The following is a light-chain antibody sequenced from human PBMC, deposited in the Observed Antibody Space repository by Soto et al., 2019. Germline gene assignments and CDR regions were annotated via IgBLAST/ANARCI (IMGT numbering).Light chain of an antibody. CDR1: QSISTS. V-gene: IGKV1-5*03. Sequence: DMQMTQSPSTLSASVGDRVSITCRASQSISTSLAWYQQKPGRAPKLLISKVPNLQTGVTSRFSGSGSGTEFTLTISRLAPEDFAVYYCQLYGISPHFGQGTRLEIK. CDR2: KVP. J-gene: IGKJ5*01. CDR3: QLYGISPH.